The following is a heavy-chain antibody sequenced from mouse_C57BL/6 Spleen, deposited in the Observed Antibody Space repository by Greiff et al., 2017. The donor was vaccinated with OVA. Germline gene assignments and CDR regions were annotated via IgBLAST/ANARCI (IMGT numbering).Heavy chain of an antibody. V-gene: IGHV1-64*01. D-gene: IGHD2-1*01. CDR2: IHPNSGST. CDR1: GYTFTSYW. CDR3: ARWDGNSYYFDY. Sequence: QVQLQQPGAELVKPGASVKLSCKASGYTFTSYWMHWVKQRPGQGLEWIGMIHPNSGSTNYNEKFKSKATLTVDKSSSTAYMQLSSLTSEDSAVYYCARWDGNSYYFDYWGQGTTLTVSS. J-gene: IGHJ2*01.